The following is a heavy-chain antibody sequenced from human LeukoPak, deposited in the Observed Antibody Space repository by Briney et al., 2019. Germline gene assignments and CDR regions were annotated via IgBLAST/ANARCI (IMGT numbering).Heavy chain of an antibody. V-gene: IGHV4-30-2*01. D-gene: IGHD3/OR15-3a*01. Sequence: PSQTLSLTCAVSGFSISSGGYSWSWIRQPPGKGLEWIGYIYHSGSTYYNPSLKSRVTISLGRSKNQFSLKLSSVTAADTAVYYCARVDGRFDPWGQGTLVTVSS. CDR2: IYHSGST. J-gene: IGHJ5*02. CDR3: ARVDGRFDP. CDR1: GFSISSGGYS.